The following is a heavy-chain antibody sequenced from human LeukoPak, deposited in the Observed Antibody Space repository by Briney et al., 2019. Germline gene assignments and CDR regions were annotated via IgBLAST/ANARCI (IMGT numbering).Heavy chain of an antibody. J-gene: IGHJ4*02. CDR1: GYIFTDYY. D-gene: IGHD2-2*02. CDR2: INPNSGGT. Sequence: GASVKVSCKASGYIFTDYYMHWVRQAPGQGLEWMGWINPNSGGTNYAQKFQGRVAMTRDTSISTAYMELSRLRSDDTAVYYCARELVVVPAAIGGYWGQGTLVTVSS. CDR3: ARELVVVPAAIGGY. V-gene: IGHV1-2*02.